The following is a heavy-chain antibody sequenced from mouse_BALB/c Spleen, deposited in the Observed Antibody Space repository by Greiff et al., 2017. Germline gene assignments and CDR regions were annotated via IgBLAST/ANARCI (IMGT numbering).Heavy chain of an antibody. D-gene: IGHD2-4*01. CDR2: ISTYSGNT. J-gene: IGHJ3*01. CDR3: AKATMITTWFAY. Sequence: VQLQQSGPELLRPGVSVKISCKGSGYTFTDYAMHWVKQSHAKSLEWIGVISTYSGNTNYNQKFKGKATMTVDKSSSTAYMELARLTSEDSAIYYCAKATMITTWFAYWGQGTLVTVSA. CDR1: GYTFTDYA. V-gene: IGHV1-67*01.